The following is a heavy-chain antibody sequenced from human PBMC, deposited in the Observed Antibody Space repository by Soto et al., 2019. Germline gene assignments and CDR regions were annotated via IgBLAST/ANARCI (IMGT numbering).Heavy chain of an antibody. CDR3: AKEGGDTAMVFFDY. V-gene: IGHV3-23*01. J-gene: IGHJ4*02. CDR2: ISGNGGST. Sequence: GGSLRLSCAASGFTFSSYAMSWVRQAPGKGLERVSAISGNGGSTNYADSVMSRFTISRENSTNTLYLQINSLRAEDTAVYYCAKEGGDTAMVFFDYWGQGTLVTVSS. D-gene: IGHD5-18*01. CDR1: GFTFSSYA.